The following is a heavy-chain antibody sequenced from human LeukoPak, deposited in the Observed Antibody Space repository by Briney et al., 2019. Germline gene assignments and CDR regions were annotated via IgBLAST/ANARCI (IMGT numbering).Heavy chain of an antibody. CDR2: ISSSIITI. D-gene: IGHD6-13*01. J-gene: IGHJ4*02. CDR1: GFTFSSYS. CDR3: ARGGSSWYYFDY. Sequence: GGSLRLSCAASGFTFSSYSMNWVRQAPGKGLEWVSYISSSIITIYYADSVKGRFTISRDNAKNSLYPQMNSLRAEDTDVYYCARGGSSWYYFDYWGQGTLVTVSS. V-gene: IGHV3-48*01.